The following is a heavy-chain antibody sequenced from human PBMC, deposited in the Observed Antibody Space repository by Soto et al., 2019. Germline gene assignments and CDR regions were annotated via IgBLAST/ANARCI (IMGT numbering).Heavy chain of an antibody. Sequence: GGSLRLSCAASGFTFSSYGMHWVRQAPGKGLEWVAVIGYDGSNKYYVDSVKGRFTISRDNSKNTLYLQMNSLRAEDTAVYYCARPGNFEYRFLEWSPYYMDVWGKGTTVNVSS. D-gene: IGHD3-3*01. CDR1: GFTFSSYG. J-gene: IGHJ6*03. V-gene: IGHV3-33*01. CDR2: IGYDGSNK. CDR3: ARPGNFEYRFLEWSPYYMDV.